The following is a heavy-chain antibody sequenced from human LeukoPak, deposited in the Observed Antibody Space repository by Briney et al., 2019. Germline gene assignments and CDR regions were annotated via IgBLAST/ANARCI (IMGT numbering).Heavy chain of an antibody. D-gene: IGHD6-13*01. CDR2: IYPDDSDT. J-gene: IGHJ5*02. CDR1: GYSFTSYW. Sequence: GESLKISCKGSGYSFTSYWIAWVRQMPGKGLEWMGIIYPDDSDTRYSPSFQGQVTISVDKSTSTTYLQWSSLKASDTATYYCARQGMAAAGAGWFDPWGQGTLVTVSS. CDR3: ARQGMAAAGAGWFDP. V-gene: IGHV5-51*01.